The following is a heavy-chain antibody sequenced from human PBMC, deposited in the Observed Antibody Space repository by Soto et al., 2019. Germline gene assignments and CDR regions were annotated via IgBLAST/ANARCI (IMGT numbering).Heavy chain of an antibody. J-gene: IGHJ6*02. CDR1: GGSFSGYY. V-gene: IGHV4-34*01. Sequence: SETLSLTCAVYGGSFSGYYWSWIRQSPKKGLEWIGEIDHTGSTNYNPSLKSRVSISIDTSKNQFSLRLSSVTAADTAVYYCAGSGYYHNSGMDVWGQGTTVTVSS. CDR3: AGSGYYHNSGMDV. CDR2: IDHTGST. D-gene: IGHD3-22*01.